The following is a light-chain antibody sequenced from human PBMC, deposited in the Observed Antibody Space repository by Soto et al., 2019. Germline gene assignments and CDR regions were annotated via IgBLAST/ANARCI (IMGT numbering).Light chain of an antibody. CDR2: GTS. CDR1: QNVGSKY. CDR3: QQFDTSPRT. Sequence: EIELTQSPGTLSLSPGERAILSCRASQNVGSKYLVWYQQKPGQAPRLLMYGTSTRATVIPARCSGSGSGTDFTLTIIRLEPEDLAVYDCQQFDTSPRTSDQGTKVEIK. V-gene: IGKV3-20*01. J-gene: IGKJ1*01.